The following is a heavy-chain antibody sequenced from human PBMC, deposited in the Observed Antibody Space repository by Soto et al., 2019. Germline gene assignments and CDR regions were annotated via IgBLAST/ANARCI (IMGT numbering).Heavy chain of an antibody. CDR2: IIPIFGTA. CDR1: GGTFSSYA. D-gene: IGHD3-22*01. J-gene: IGHJ2*01. Sequence: SVKVCCKASGGTFSSYAISWVRQAPGQGLEWMGGIIPIFGTANYAQKFQGRVTITADESTSTAYMELSSLRSEDTAVYYCARGKNYYDSSGYYPGWYFDLWGRGTLVTVSS. CDR3: ARGKNYYDSSGYYPGWYFDL. V-gene: IGHV1-69*13.